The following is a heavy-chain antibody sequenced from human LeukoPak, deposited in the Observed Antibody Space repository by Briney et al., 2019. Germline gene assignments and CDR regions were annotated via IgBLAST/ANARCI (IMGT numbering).Heavy chain of an antibody. V-gene: IGHV1-2*02. CDR2: INPNSGGT. CDR1: GYTFTGYY. J-gene: IGHJ4*02. D-gene: IGHD6-19*01. CDR3: ARDRTRTGYSSGWYHDY. Sequence: ASVKVSCKASGYTFTGYYMHWVRQAPGQGLEWMGWINPNSGGTNYAQKFQGKVTMTRDTSISTAYMELSRLRSDDTAVYYCARDRTRTGYSSGWYHDYWGQGTLVTVSS.